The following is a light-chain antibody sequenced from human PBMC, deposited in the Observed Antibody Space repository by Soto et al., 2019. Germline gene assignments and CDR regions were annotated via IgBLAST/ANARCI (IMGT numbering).Light chain of an antibody. CDR1: QSVSSS. CDR3: QQYNNWWT. J-gene: IGKJ1*01. V-gene: IGKV3-15*01. Sequence: EIVMTQSPGTLSVSPGDRATLSCRASQSVSSSLAWYQQKPGQAPRLLIYGASTRATGIPARFSGSGSGTEFTLTISSLQSEDFAVYYCQQYNNWWTFGQGTKVDIK. CDR2: GAS.